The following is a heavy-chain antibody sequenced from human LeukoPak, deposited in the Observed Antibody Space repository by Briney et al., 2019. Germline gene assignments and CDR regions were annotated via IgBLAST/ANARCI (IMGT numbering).Heavy chain of an antibody. J-gene: IGHJ3*02. CDR3: ARDYGDYGDYVLDAFDI. V-gene: IGHV4-34*01. D-gene: IGHD4-17*01. CDR1: GGSFSGYY. Sequence: SETLSLTCAVYGGSFSGYYWGWIRQPPGKGLEWIGSIYYSGSTYYNPSLKSRVTISVDTSKNQFSLKLSSVTAADTAVYYCARDYGDYGDYVLDAFDIWGQGTMVTVSS. CDR2: IYYSGST.